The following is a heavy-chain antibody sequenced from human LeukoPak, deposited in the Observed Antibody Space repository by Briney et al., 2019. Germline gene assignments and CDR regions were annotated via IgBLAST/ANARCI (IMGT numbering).Heavy chain of an antibody. Sequence: KSSETLSLTCTVSGDSINSYYWSWIRQPPGKGLEWIGYIFYTGSTTYNPSLQSRVTLSVDMSKNQFSLKLSSVTAADTAVYYCARARGSSGWHDHWGQGTLVTVSS. CDR2: IFYTGST. CDR3: ARARGSSGWHDH. CDR1: GDSINSYY. J-gene: IGHJ5*02. D-gene: IGHD6-19*01. V-gene: IGHV4-59*01.